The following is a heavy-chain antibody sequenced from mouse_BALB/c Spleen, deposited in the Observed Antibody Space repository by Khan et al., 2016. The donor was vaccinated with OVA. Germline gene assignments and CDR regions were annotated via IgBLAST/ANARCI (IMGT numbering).Heavy chain of an antibody. V-gene: IGHV5-6-5*01. CDR3: ARDYWFTY. Sequence: EVMLVESGGDLVKPGGSLKLSCAASGFTFSNYAMSWVRQTPEKRLEWVASISSGGTTYFPDSVKGRFTISRDNGRNILYLQMSSLRSEDTAMYYWARDYWFTYWGQGTLVTVSA. CDR1: GFTFSNYA. J-gene: IGHJ3*01. CDR2: ISSGGTT.